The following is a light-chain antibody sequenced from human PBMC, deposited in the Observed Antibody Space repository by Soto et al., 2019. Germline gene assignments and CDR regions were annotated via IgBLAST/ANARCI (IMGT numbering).Light chain of an antibody. CDR2: AAS. V-gene: IGKV1D-12*01. CDR3: QQAYSFPIT. J-gene: IGKJ5*01. Sequence: DIQVTQSPSSVSASVGDRVTITCRASQDIVAYLAWYQHKPGRAPELLIRAASTLQSGVPSRFSGSGSGTDFTLTINSLQPEHFATYYCQQAYSFPITFGQGTRLEIK. CDR1: QDIVAY.